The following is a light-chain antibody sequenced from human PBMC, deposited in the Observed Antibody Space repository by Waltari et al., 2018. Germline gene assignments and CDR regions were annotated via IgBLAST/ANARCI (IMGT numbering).Light chain of an antibody. V-gene: IGLV3-1*01. CDR3: QAWDSSTEI. Sequence: SYELTPPPSVYVSPGQTASITRSGDKLGNKYTTWYQQKPGQSPMLVIYQDTMRPPGIPERFSGSNSGNTATLTISGTQAMDEADYYCQAWDSSTEIFGGGTKLTVL. CDR1: KLGNKY. J-gene: IGLJ2*01. CDR2: QDT.